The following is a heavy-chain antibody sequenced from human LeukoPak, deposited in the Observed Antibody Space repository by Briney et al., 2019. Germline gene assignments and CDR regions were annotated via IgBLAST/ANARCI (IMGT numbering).Heavy chain of an antibody. CDR2: ISAYNGNT. V-gene: IGHV1-18*01. J-gene: IGHJ5*02. Sequence: GASVKVSCKASGYTFTSYGISWVRQAPGQGLESMGWISAYNGNTNYAQKLQGRVTMTTDTSTSTAYMELRSLRSDDTAVYYCARDGMITMILREGFDPWGQGTLVTVSS. D-gene: IGHD3-22*01. CDR1: GYTFTSYG. CDR3: ARDGMITMILREGFDP.